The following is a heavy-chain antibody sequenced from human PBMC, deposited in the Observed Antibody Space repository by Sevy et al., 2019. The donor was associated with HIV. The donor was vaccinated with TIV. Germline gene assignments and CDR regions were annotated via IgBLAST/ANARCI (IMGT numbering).Heavy chain of an antibody. CDR1: GFTFSNYV. D-gene: IGHD6-19*01. CDR2: ISGGSTTT. V-gene: IGHV3-23*01. CDR3: AISPDYRDSSGHYSGFDY. J-gene: IGHJ4*02. Sequence: GGSLRLSCAASGFTFSNYVMSWVRQAPGKGLEWVSDISGGSTTTYYADSVKGRFTISRDNSKRTLYLQMNTLRAEDTAVSYCAISPDYRDSSGHYSGFDYWGQGTLVTVSS.